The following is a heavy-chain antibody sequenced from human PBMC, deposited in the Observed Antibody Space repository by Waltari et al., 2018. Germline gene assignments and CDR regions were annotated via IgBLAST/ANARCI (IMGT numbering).Heavy chain of an antibody. Sequence: QVQLQESGPGLVKPSQTLSLTCTVSDGSISSGDHYWTWIRQPPGKGLEWIGSIDYSGNTYYNPSLRSRVIISSDTSKNQFSLKVMSVTAADTALYFCARARTVTTGFDYWGQGTPVTVTS. J-gene: IGHJ4*02. V-gene: IGHV4-30-4*08. D-gene: IGHD4-17*01. CDR1: DGSISSGDHY. CDR2: IDYSGNT. CDR3: ARARTVTTGFDY.